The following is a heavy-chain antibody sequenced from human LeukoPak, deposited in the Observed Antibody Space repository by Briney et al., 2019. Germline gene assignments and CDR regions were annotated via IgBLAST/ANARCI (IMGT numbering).Heavy chain of an antibody. J-gene: IGHJ6*03. D-gene: IGHD6-6*01. CDR1: GGSISSGHYH. V-gene: IGHV4-39*07. Sequence: PSETLSLTCTVSGGSISSGHYHWAWMRQPPGKGPEWIGSMFYSGSTYYNPSLKSRVTISVDTSKNQFSLKLSSVTAADTAVYYCARAGKQLAYYYYYYMDVWGKGTTVTVSS. CDR2: MFYSGST. CDR3: ARAGKQLAYYYYYYMDV.